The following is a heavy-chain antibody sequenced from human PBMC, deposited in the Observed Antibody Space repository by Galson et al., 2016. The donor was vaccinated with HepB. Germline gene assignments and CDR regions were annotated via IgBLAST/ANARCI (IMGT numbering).Heavy chain of an antibody. CDR2: ISGSGGGT. D-gene: IGHD2-15*01. V-gene: IGHV3-23*01. CDR1: GFTFSSYA. J-gene: IGHJ4*02. CDR3: ARGGYCSAGGCYTTHFDH. Sequence: SLRLSCAASGFTFSSYAVDWVRQAPGKGLEWVSAISGSGGGTYYADSVKGRFTISRDNSKNTLYLQMSSLRAEDTAVYYCARGGYCSAGGCYTTHFDHWGQGTLVTVSS.